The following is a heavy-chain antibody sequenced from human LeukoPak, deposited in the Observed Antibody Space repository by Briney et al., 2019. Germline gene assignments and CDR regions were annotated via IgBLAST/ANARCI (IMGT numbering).Heavy chain of an antibody. Sequence: SKTLSLTCAVYGGSFSGYYWSWIRQPPGKGLEWIGYIYYSGSTNYNPSLKSRVTISVDTSKNQFSLKLSSVTAADTAVYYCARHPHQPVRSYYYYYYMDVWGKGTTVTISS. J-gene: IGHJ6*03. CDR2: IYYSGST. V-gene: IGHV4-59*08. CDR3: ARHPHQPVRSYYYYYYMDV. CDR1: GGSFSGYY. D-gene: IGHD2-2*01.